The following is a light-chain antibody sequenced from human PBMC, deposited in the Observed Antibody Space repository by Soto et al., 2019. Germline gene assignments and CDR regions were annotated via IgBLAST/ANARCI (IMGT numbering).Light chain of an antibody. V-gene: IGKV3-11*02. CDR2: DAS. CDR3: QQRSNWPPLT. J-gene: IGKJ4*01. Sequence: EIVVTQSPATLSLSPGERATLSCRTSQSVGSYVAWYQKKPGQAPRLLIYDASNRATGIPARFSGSGSGRDFTLTINSLEPEDFAVYDCQQRSNWPPLTFGGGTKVEIK. CDR1: QSVGSY.